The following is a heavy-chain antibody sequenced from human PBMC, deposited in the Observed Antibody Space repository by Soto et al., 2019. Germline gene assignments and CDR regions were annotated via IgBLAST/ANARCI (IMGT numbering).Heavy chain of an antibody. CDR3: AIVPYSYDSSWYSVWFDP. J-gene: IGHJ5*02. V-gene: IGHV4-30-2*01. CDR1: GGSISSGGYS. Sequence: SETLSLTCAVSGGSISSGGYSWSWIRQPPGKGLEWIGYIYHSGSTYYNPSLKSRVTISVDRPKNQFSLKLSSVTAADTPGYYCAIVPYSYDSSWYSVWFDPWGQGTLVTVSS. D-gene: IGHD3-22*01. CDR2: IYHSGST.